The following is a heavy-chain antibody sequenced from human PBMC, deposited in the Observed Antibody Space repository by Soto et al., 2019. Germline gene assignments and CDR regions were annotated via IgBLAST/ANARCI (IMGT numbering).Heavy chain of an antibody. CDR2: INHSGST. CDR1: GGSFSGYY. CDR3: ARDGPSYCSSTSCNITYYYYGMDG. Sequence: WETLSLTCAVYGGSFSGYYWSWIRHPPGKGLEWIGEINHSGSTNYNPSLKSRVTISVDTSKNQFSLKLSSVTAADTAVYYCARDGPSYCSSTSCNITYYYYGMDGWGQGTTVTVSS. V-gene: IGHV4-34*01. J-gene: IGHJ6*02. D-gene: IGHD2-2*02.